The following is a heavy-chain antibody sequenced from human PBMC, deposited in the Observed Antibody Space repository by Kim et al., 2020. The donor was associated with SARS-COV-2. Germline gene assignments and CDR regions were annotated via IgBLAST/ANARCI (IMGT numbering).Heavy chain of an antibody. J-gene: IGHJ4*02. CDR2: IYYSGST. Sequence: SETLSLTCTVSGGSISSYYWSWIRQPPGKGLEWIGYIYYSGSTNYNPSLKSRVTISVDTSKNQFSLKLSSVTAADTAVYYCARGVVRGVQGSPFDYWGQGTLVTVSS. CDR3: ARGVVRGVQGSPFDY. D-gene: IGHD3-10*01. CDR1: GGSISSYY. V-gene: IGHV4-59*01.